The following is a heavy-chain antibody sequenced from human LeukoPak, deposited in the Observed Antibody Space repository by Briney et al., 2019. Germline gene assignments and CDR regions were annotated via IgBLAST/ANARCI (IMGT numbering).Heavy chain of an antibody. CDR2: IYYSAST. V-gene: IGHV4-59*08. CDR1: GGSISSYY. Sequence: SETLSLTCTVSGGSISSYYWSWIRQPPGKGLEWIGYIYYSASTNYNPSLKSRVTISVDTSKNQFSLKLNSVTAADTAVYYCTKYTGSNGDFRFDSWGQGTLVTVSS. D-gene: IGHD3-3*01. J-gene: IGHJ4*02. CDR3: TKYTGSNGDFRFDS.